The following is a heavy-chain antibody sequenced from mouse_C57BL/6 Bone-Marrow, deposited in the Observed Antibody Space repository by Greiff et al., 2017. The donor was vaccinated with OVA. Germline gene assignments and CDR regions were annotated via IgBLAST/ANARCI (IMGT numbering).Heavy chain of an antibody. CDR3: ARWSYYDYNFDY. V-gene: IGHV1-26*01. J-gene: IGHJ2*01. CDR1: GYTFTDYY. Sequence: EVKLQQSGPELVKPGASVKISCKASGYTFTDYYMNWVKQSHGKSLEWIGDINPNNGGTSYNQKFKGKATLTVDKSSSTAYMELRSLTSEDSAVYYCARWSYYDYNFDYWGQGTTLTVSS. D-gene: IGHD2-4*01. CDR2: INPNNGGT.